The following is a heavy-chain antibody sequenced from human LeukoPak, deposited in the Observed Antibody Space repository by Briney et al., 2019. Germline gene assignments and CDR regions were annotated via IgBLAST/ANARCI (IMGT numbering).Heavy chain of an antibody. CDR1: GYTFTGYY. CDR2: MNPNSGNT. Sequence: GASVKVSCKASGYTFTGYYIHWVRQAPGQGLEWMGWMNPNSGNTGYAQKFQGRVTMTRNTSISTAYMELSSLRSEDTAVYYCAREYYYDSSGSDAFDIWGQGTMVTVSS. V-gene: IGHV1-8*02. CDR3: AREYYYDSSGSDAFDI. J-gene: IGHJ3*02. D-gene: IGHD3-22*01.